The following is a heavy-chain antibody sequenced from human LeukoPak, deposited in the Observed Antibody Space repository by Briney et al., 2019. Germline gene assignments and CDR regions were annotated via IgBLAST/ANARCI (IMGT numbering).Heavy chain of an antibody. Sequence: GGSLRLSCAASGFTFSSYSMNWVRQAPGKGLGLVSSISSSSTSIYYADSVKGRSTISRDNPKNSLYLQMNSLRAEDTAVYYCARVPNIVGRSGKDVWGKGTTVSVSS. CDR2: ISSSSTSI. CDR1: GFTFSSYS. CDR3: ARVPNIVGRSGKDV. V-gene: IGHV3-21*01. J-gene: IGHJ6*04. D-gene: IGHD2-15*01.